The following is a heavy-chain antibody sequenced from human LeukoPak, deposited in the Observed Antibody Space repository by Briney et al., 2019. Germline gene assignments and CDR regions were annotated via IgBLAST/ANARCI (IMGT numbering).Heavy chain of an antibody. D-gene: IGHD6-19*01. CDR3: ARGSGSGWPLDR. J-gene: IGHJ5*02. V-gene: IGHV3-53*01. CDR1: GVIVSRNF. CDR2: MYAGGTT. Sequence: GGSLRLSCAASGVIVSRNFMSWVRQAPGKGLRWVAIMYAGGTTDYSDSVRGRFHISRDSSNNTLSLQINSLRAEDTAVYYCARGSGSGWPLDRWGQGALVTVSS.